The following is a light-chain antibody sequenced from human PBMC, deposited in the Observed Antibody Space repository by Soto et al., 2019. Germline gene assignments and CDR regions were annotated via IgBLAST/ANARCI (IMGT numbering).Light chain of an antibody. J-gene: IGKJ4*01. CDR3: QHYNTWPLT. Sequence: EVVMTQSPATLSVSPVQRSSLACSASQSVRSNFAWYQPTHGQTPRLLIYAPSTRATGIQARFSGSGSGKEFTLTIPSMQSEDFAVYYCQHYNTWPLTFGGGRKVDIK. V-gene: IGKV3-15*01. CDR1: QSVRSN. CDR2: APS.